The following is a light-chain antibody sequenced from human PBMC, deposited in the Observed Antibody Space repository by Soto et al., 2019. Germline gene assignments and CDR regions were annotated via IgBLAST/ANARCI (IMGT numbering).Light chain of an antibody. V-gene: IGKV3-11*01. Sequence: EVVLTQSPATLSLSPGESATLSCRASQSVRTYLAWYQQKPGQVPRLLIHDASSRATGIPARFSGSGSGTDCTLTISSLEPEDFAVYYCQQRTNWPSSTFGQGTRLEI. CDR1: QSVRTY. CDR3: QQRTNWPSST. J-gene: IGKJ5*01. CDR2: DAS.